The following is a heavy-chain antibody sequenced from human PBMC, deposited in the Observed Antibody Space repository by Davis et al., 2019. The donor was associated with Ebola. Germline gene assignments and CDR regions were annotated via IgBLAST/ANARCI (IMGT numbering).Heavy chain of an antibody. CDR2: IYPGDSDT. V-gene: IGHV5-51*01. Sequence: GESLKISCKGSGYSFTSYWIGWVRQMPGKGLEWMGIIYPGDSDTRYSPSFQGQVTISADKSISTAYLQWSSLKASDTAMYYCASSNLGYCSSTSCYAAFDIWGQGTMVTVSS. CDR1: GYSFTSYW. CDR3: ASSNLGYCSSTSCYAAFDI. J-gene: IGHJ3*02. D-gene: IGHD2-2*01.